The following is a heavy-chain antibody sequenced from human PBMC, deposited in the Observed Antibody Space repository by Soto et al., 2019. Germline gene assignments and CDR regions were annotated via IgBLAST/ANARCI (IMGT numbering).Heavy chain of an antibody. D-gene: IGHD1-26*01. Sequence: QVQLVQSGPEVKKAGTSVKVSCKASGGTFSTQAINWVRQAPGQGLEWMGGIIPIFGSRNYAHKFRGRLTITADESTTTAYMELSSLRSEDTAVYYCAREGRIVGATTHFDYWGQGTLVTVSS. CDR3: AREGRIVGATTHFDY. V-gene: IGHV1-69*01. CDR1: GGTFSTQA. CDR2: IIPIFGSR. J-gene: IGHJ4*02.